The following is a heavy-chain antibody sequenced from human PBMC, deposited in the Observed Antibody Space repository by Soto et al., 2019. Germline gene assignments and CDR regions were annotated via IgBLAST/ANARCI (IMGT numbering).Heavy chain of an antibody. CDR1: GFSFSHYW. D-gene: IGHD5-12*01. CDR2: ISPDGRTT. V-gene: IGHV3-74*01. CDR3: ADSWLPTSY. Sequence: PGGSLRLSCAASGFSFSHYWMHWVRQAPGKGMVWVSRISPDGRTTTYAGSVKGRFTISRDNAKSTLYLQMNSLTVEDGAVYYCADSWLPTSYWCPGTLVTVSS. J-gene: IGHJ4*02.